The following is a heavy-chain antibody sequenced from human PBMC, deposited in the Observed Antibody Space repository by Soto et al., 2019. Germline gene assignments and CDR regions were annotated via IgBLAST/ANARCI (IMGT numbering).Heavy chain of an antibody. J-gene: IGHJ3*02. CDR2: IYYSGST. CDR3: AGTGRWLQNDAFDI. CDR1: GGSISSYY. V-gene: IGHV4-59*01. D-gene: IGHD3-10*01. Sequence: SETLSLTCTVSGGSISSYYWSWIRQPPGKGLEWIGYIYYSGSTNYNPSLKSRVTISVDTSKNQFSLKLSSVTAADTAGYYCAGTGRWLQNDAFDIWGQGTMVTVSS.